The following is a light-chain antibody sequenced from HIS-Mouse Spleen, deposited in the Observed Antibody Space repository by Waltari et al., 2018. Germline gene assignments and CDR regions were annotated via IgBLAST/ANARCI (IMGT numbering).Light chain of an antibody. CDR2: WAS. CDR3: QQYYSTPWT. Sequence: DIVLTQSLDSLAVSLGERATILCQSSQTVLYSSNNKNYLAWYQQKPGQPPKLISYWASTRESGVPDRCSGSGSGTDLLRTISSLQVENVAVYYCQQYYSTPWTFGQGTKVEIK. CDR1: QTVLYSSNNKNY. V-gene: IGKV4-1*01. J-gene: IGKJ1*01.